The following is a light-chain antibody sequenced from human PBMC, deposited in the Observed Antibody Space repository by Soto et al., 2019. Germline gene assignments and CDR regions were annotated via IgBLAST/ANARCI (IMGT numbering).Light chain of an antibody. J-gene: IGKJ1*01. CDR3: QQYNKWPLT. V-gene: IGKV3-15*01. Sequence: EIMMTQSPGTLSASPGERATLYCRASLSVYGNLAWYQQKPGQAPRLLIYAVSTRAIGIPARFSGGGSGTEFTLTISSLQSEDFAVYYSQQYNKWPLTFDQGTKVEIK. CDR2: AVS. CDR1: LSVYGN.